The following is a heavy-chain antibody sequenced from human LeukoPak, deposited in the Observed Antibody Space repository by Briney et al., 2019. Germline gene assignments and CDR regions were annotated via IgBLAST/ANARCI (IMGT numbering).Heavy chain of an antibody. Sequence: GGSLRLSCAASGFTFSSYAMSWVRQAPGKGLEWVSAISGSGGSTYYADSVKGRFTISRDNSKNTLCLQMNSLRAEDTAIYYCAKDKYYDFWSGYYKSSYFDYWGQGTLVTVSS. CDR2: ISGSGGST. J-gene: IGHJ4*02. D-gene: IGHD3-3*01. CDR3: AKDKYYDFWSGYYKSSYFDY. V-gene: IGHV3-23*01. CDR1: GFTFSSYA.